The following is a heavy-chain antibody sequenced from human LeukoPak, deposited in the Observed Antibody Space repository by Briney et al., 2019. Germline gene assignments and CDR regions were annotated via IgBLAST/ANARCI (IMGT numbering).Heavy chain of an antibody. D-gene: IGHD3-3*01. CDR3: ARDSRYFDFWSGYVDY. CDR1: GGSISFYY. J-gene: IGHJ4*02. Sequence: SSETLSLTCTVSGGSISFYYWTWIRQSAGKGLEWIGRIYASGNTNYSPSLKSRATLSIDTSKNHFSLKLTSVTAADTAVYYCARDSRYFDFWSGYVDYWGQGILVTVSS. CDR2: IYASGNT. V-gene: IGHV4-4*07.